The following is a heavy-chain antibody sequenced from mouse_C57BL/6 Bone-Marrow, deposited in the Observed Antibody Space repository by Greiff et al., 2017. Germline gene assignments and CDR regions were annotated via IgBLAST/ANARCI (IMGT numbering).Heavy chain of an antibody. CDR2: IYPGSGST. CDR3: ARYGYYWYFDV. V-gene: IGHV1-55*01. Sequence: QVHVKQPGAELVKPGASVKMSCKASGYTFTSYWITWVKQRPGQGLEWIGDIYPGSGSTNYNEEFKSKATLTVDTSSSTAYMQLSSLKSEDSAVYYCARYGYYWYFDVWGTGTTVTVSS. CDR1: GYTFTSYW. J-gene: IGHJ1*03. D-gene: IGHD2-2*01.